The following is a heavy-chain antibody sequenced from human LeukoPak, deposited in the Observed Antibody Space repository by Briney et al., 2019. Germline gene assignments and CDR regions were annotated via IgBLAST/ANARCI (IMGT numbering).Heavy chain of an antibody. D-gene: IGHD2-2*01. J-gene: IGHJ6*03. CDR3: ARDGSPICSSTSCLTYYYYYMDV. Sequence: GGSLRLSCAASGFTFSSYAMSWVRQAPGKGLEWVSSISSRSYYIHYADSVKGRFTISRDNAKNSLYLQMNSLRAEDTAVYYCARDGSPICSSTSCLTYYYYYMDVWGKGTTVTVSS. CDR1: GFTFSSYA. CDR2: ISSRSYYI. V-gene: IGHV3-21*06.